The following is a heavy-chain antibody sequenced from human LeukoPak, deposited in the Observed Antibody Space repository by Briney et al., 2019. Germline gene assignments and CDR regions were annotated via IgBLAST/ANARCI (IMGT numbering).Heavy chain of an antibody. J-gene: IGHJ6*03. CDR1: GFIFDDYA. CDR2: ISWDGGST. Sequence: GGSLRLSCAASGFIFDDYAMHWVRQAPGKGLQWVSLISWDGGSTYYADSVKGRFTISRDSSRNSLYLQMNSLRAEDTALYYCAKGASMGYSGYDFLDYHYMDVWGKGTTVTVSS. V-gene: IGHV3-43D*03. D-gene: IGHD5-12*01. CDR3: AKGASMGYSGYDFLDYHYMDV.